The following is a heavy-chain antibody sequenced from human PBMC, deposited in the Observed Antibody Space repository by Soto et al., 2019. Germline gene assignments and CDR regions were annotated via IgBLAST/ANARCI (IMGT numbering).Heavy chain of an antibody. J-gene: IGHJ5*02. CDR1: GYSFSSSW. D-gene: IGHD4-4*01. CDR2: IDPNDSQT. V-gene: IGHV5-51*01. Sequence: PGESLKISCQASGYSFSSSWIGWVRQMPGKGLEWMGIIDPNDSQTIYSPSFQGQVTISADKSIDTAYLQWSSLKTSDTAVYYCARDVIAPPNYFDPWGQGTLVTVSS. CDR3: ARDVIAPPNYFDP.